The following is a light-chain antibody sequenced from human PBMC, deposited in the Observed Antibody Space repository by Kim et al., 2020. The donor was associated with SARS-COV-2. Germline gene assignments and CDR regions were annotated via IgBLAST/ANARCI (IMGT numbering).Light chain of an antibody. CDR3: QQLNSYPLT. Sequence: DIQLTQSPSFLSASIGDRVTITCRASQGISSSLAWYQQQPGKAPKLLIYGASSLHSGVPSRVSGSGSGTEFTLTISSLQPEDFATYFCQQLNSYPLTFGGGTKLEIK. V-gene: IGKV1-9*01. CDR1: QGISSS. CDR2: GAS. J-gene: IGKJ4*01.